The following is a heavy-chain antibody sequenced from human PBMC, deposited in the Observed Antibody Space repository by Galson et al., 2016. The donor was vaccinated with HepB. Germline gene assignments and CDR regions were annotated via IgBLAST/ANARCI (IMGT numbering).Heavy chain of an antibody. J-gene: IGHJ5*02. Sequence: SVKVSCKASGGTFSSYAISWVRQAPGQGLEWMGGFIPIFGTANYAQKFQGRVTITADESTSTAYMELSSLRSEDTAVYYCARADGRNDILTGHLNWFDPWGQGILVTVSS. CDR3: ARADGRNDILTGHLNWFDP. D-gene: IGHD3-9*01. V-gene: IGHV1-69*13. CDR1: GGTFSSYA. CDR2: FIPIFGTA.